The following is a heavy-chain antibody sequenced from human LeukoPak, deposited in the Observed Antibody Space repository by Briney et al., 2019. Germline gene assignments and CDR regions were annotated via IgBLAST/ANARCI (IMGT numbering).Heavy chain of an antibody. J-gene: IGHJ4*02. CDR1: GGSISSSSYY. D-gene: IGHD1-14*01. V-gene: IGHV4-39*01. CDR2: IYYSGST. Sequence: SETLSLTCTVSGGSISSSSYYWGWIRQPPGKGLEWIGSIYYSGSTYYNPSLKSRVTISVDTSKNQFSLKLSSVTAADTAVYYCARHRARVAGYNRNFCFDYWGQGTLVTVSS. CDR3: ARHRARVAGYNRNFCFDY.